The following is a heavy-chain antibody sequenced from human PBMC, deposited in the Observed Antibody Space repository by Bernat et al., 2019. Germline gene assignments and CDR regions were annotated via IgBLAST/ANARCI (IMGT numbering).Heavy chain of an antibody. D-gene: IGHD2-15*01. Sequence: EVQLVESGGGVVQPGGSLRLSCAASGFTFDDYAMHWVRQAPGKGLEWVSLISGDGGSTYYADSVKGRFTISRDNSKNSLYLQMNRLRTEDTAVYYWAKEGSRGMWYSLRYFQHWGQGTLVTVSS. CDR2: ISGDGGST. CDR1: GFTFDDYA. CDR3: AKEGSRGMWYSLRYFQH. V-gene: IGHV3-43*02. J-gene: IGHJ1*01.